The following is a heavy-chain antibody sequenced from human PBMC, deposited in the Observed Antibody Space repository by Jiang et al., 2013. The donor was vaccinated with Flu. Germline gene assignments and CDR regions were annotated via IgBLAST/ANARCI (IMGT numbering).Heavy chain of an antibody. D-gene: IGHD5-18*01. CDR3: ARDGLDTAMVNGMDV. V-gene: IGHV4-61*01. CDR1: GGSVSSGSYY. J-gene: IGHJ6*02. Sequence: GPGLVKPSETLSLTCTVSGGSVSSGSYYWSWIRQPPGKGLEWIGYIYYSGSTNYNPSLKSRVTISVDTSKNQFSLKLSSVTAADTAVYYCARDGLDTAMVNGMDVWGQGTTVTVSS. CDR2: IYYSGST.